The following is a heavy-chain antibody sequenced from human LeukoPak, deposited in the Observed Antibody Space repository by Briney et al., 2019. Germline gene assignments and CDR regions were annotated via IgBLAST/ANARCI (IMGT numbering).Heavy chain of an antibody. J-gene: IGHJ3*01. CDR3: AKYSFCSSSSGYRNDVFDV. D-gene: IGHD2-2*01. V-gene: IGHV3-23*01. CDR1: GFTFSSYA. Sequence: GGSLRLSCAASGFTFSSYAMSWVRQAPGKGLEWVSSIRGSGDSTDYADSVKGRFTISRDNSKNTLHLQMNSLRAEDTAIYYCAKYSFCSSSSGYRNDVFDVWGQGTMVTVSS. CDR2: IRGSGDST.